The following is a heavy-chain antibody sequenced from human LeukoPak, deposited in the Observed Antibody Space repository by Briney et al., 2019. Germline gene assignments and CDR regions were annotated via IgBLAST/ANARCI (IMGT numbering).Heavy chain of an antibody. CDR1: GFTFSSYW. J-gene: IGHJ6*02. CDR3: ARGLARGSYYYYGMDV. CDR2: IKQDGSEK. Sequence: GGSLRLSCAASGFTFSSYWMSWVRQAPGKGLEWVANIKQDGSEKYYVDSVKGRFTISRDNAKNSLYLQMNSLRAEDTAVYYCARGLARGSYYYYGMDVWGQGTTVTVSS. D-gene: IGHD6-19*01. V-gene: IGHV3-7*01.